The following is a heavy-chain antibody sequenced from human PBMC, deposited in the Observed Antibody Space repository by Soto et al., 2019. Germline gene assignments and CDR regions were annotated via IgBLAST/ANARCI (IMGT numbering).Heavy chain of an antibody. CDR3: ARDKAVRITMVLGVSPAFDP. Sequence: PSETLSLTFAVYGWSFSGYYWSWIRQPPGKGLEWIGEINHSGSTNYNPSLRSRVTISVDTSKNQFSLKLSSVTAADTAVYYCARDKAVRITMVLGVSPAFDPWGKGTLFTVSS. V-gene: IGHV4-34*01. J-gene: IGHJ5*02. CDR1: GWSFSGYY. CDR2: INHSGST. D-gene: IGHD3-10*01.